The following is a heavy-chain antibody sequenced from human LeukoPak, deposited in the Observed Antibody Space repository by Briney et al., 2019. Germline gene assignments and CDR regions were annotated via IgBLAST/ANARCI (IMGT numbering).Heavy chain of an antibody. J-gene: IGHJ4*02. D-gene: IGHD6-19*01. Sequence: GGSLRLSCAASGFIFSDYAMSWVRQAPGKGLEWVSAISDTGGSRTYYPGSVKGRFTISRANSKNTRNLQMNNLRADDTAIYYCAKDTGSSTGWYAVDYWGQGTLVTVSS. CDR1: GFIFSDYA. V-gene: IGHV3-23*01. CDR2: ISDTGGSRT. CDR3: AKDTGSSTGWYAVDY.